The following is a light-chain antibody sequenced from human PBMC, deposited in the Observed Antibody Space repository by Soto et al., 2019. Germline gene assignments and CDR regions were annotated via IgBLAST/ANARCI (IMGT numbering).Light chain of an antibody. V-gene: IGKV1-5*01. CDR1: QSIRTW. CDR2: DAS. CDR3: QPYNSYPYT. Sequence: DIQMTQSPSTVSASVGVGGTITCRASQSIRTWLAWYQQKPGNPPKLLIYDASTLESGVSSGLSGSGSRTEFTLTVSSLQPDDFATYYCQPYNSYPYTLGQGTQLEIK. J-gene: IGKJ2*01.